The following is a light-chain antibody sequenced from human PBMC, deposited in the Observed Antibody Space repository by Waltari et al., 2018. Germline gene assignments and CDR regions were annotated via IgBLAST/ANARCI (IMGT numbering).Light chain of an antibody. CDR3: QKYDRLPAT. V-gene: IGKV3-20*01. CDR2: GAS. CDR1: QGVSRF. Sequence: EIVSTQSPGPLPLSPWDRGNLSCRASQGVSRFLAWYQQKPGQAPRLLIYGASTRATGIPDRFSGSGSGTDFSLTISRLEPEDFAVYYCQKYDRLPATFGQGTKVEIK. J-gene: IGKJ1*01.